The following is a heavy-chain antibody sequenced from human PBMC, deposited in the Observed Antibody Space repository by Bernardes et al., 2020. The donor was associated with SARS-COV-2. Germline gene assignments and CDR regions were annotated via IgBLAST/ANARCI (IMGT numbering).Heavy chain of an antibody. CDR1: GYTLTELS. CDR2: FDPDDGET. V-gene: IGHV1-24*01. Sequence: ASVKVSCKVSGYTLTELSMHWVRQAPGKGLEWMGGFDPDDGETIYAQKFQGRVTMTEDTSTDTAYMELSSLRSEDTAVYYCATAPAAILGAWFHPWGQGTLVTVSS. CDR3: ATAPAAILGAWFHP. J-gene: IGHJ5*02. D-gene: IGHD2-2*02.